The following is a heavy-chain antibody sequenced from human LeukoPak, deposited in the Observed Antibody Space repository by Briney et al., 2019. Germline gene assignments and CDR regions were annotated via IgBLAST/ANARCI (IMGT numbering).Heavy chain of an antibody. J-gene: IGHJ4*02. CDR1: GYSISSGYY. D-gene: IGHD4-23*01. CDR2: IYHSGST. CDR3: ARTPTTVVTYYFDY. V-gene: IGHV4-38-2*01. Sequence: SETLSLTCAVSGYSISSGYYWGWIRQPPGKGLEWIRSIYHSGSTYYNPPLKSRVTISVDTSKNQFSLKLSSVTAADTAVYYCARTPTTVVTYYFDYWGQGTLVTVSS.